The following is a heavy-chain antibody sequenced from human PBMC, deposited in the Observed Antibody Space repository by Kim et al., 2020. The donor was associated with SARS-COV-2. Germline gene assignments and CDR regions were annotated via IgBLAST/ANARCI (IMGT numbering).Heavy chain of an antibody. V-gene: IGHV7-4-1*02. CDR3: ARSPGGSWWTHFDY. CDR1: GYTFTNYP. Sequence: ASVKVSCKASGYTFTNYPMNWVRQAPGQGLEWMGWINTNTGNPTYAQGFTGRFVFSLDTSVSTAYLQISSLKTEDSAVYYCARSPGGSWWTHFDYWGQGTLAAVSS. CDR2: INTNTGNP. D-gene: IGHD6-13*01. J-gene: IGHJ4*02.